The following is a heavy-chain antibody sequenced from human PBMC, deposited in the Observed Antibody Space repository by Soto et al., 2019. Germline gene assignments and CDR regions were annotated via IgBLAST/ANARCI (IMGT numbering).Heavy chain of an antibody. CDR3: ARVGRAHYDSSGYVDAFDI. J-gene: IGHJ3*02. Sequence: SETLSLTCTVSGGSISSGDYYWSWIRQPPGKGLEWIGYIYCSGSTYYNPSLKSRVTISVDTSKNQFSLKLSSVTAADTAVYYCARVGRAHYDSSGYVDAFDIWGQGTMVTVSS. D-gene: IGHD3-22*01. V-gene: IGHV4-30-4*01. CDR2: IYCSGST. CDR1: GGSISSGDYY.